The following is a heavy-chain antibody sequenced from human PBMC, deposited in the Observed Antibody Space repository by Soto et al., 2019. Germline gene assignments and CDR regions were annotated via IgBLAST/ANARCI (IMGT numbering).Heavy chain of an antibody. CDR2: ISYDGSNK. CDR1: GFTFSSYA. J-gene: IGHJ4*02. Sequence: QVQLVESGGGVVQPGRSLRLSCAASGFTFSSYAMHWVRQAPGKGLEWVAVISYDGSNKYYADSVKGRFTISRDNSKNTLYLQMNSLRAEDTAVYYCARDSNWALDYWGQGTLVTVSS. V-gene: IGHV3-30-3*01. D-gene: IGHD7-27*01. CDR3: ARDSNWALDY.